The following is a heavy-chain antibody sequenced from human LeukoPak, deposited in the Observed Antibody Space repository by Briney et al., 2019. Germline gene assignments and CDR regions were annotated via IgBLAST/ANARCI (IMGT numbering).Heavy chain of an antibody. Sequence: TSETLSLTCTVSGGSISSYYWSWIRQPPGKGLEWIGYIYYSGSTNYNPSLKSRVTISVDTSKNQFSLKLSSVTAADTAVYYCATSYGDPFGYWGQGTLVTVSS. V-gene: IGHV4-59*01. J-gene: IGHJ4*02. CDR3: ATSYGDPFGY. CDR2: IYYSGST. D-gene: IGHD4-17*01. CDR1: GGSISSYY.